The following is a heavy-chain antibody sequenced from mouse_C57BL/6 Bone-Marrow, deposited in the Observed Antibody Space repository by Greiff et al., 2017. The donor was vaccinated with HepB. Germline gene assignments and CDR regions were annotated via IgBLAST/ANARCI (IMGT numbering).Heavy chain of an antibody. CDR2: IYPRSGNT. D-gene: IGHD1-1*01. V-gene: IGHV1-81*01. Sequence: VKLMESGAELARPGASVKLSCKASGYTFTSYGISWVKQRTGQGLEWIGEIYPRSGNTYYNEKFKGKATLTADKSSSTAYMELRSLTSEDSAVYFCASYYGSSYNFDYWGQGTTLTVSS. J-gene: IGHJ2*01. CDR1: GYTFTSYG. CDR3: ASYYGSSYNFDY.